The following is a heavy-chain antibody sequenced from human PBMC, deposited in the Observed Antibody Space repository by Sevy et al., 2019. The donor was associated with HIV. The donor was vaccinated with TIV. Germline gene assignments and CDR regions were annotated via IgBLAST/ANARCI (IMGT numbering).Heavy chain of an antibody. CDR2: IYSAGTT. D-gene: IGHD2-2*01. V-gene: IGHV3-53*01. CDR1: GLTVGSLS. J-gene: IGHJ6*02. Sequence: GGSLRLSCVASGLTVGSLSINWVRQAPGKGLEWVSLIYSAGTTFYSDSVKGRFTLSTDNSNNTLDLQMNSLRAEDTAIYYCARIKGASSSYAMDVWGQGTTVTVSS. CDR3: ARIKGASSSYAMDV.